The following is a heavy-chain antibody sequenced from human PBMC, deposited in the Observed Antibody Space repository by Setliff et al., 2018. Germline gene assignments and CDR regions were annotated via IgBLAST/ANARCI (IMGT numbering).Heavy chain of an antibody. D-gene: IGHD1-1*01. V-gene: IGHV5-10-1*01. CDR3: ARLGRERSTFAWLDA. CDR1: GYNFANHW. Sequence: PGESLKISCQASGYNFANHWIAWVRLMPGKGLEYMGRIDPGDSYADYSPSFEGLVTISADKSRTTVYLQWTSLQASDTALYLCARLGRERSTFAWLDAWGQGTAVTVSS. CDR2: IDPGDSYA. J-gene: IGHJ5*02.